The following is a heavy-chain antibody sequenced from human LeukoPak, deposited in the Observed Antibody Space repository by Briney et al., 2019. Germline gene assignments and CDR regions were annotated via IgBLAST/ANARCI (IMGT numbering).Heavy chain of an antibody. CDR1: GYTFTRYY. CDR2: INPSGGST. Sequence: ASVKVSCKASGYTFTRYYMHWVRQAPGQGLEWMGIINPSGGSTSYAQKFQGRVTVTRDTSTSTVYMELSSLRSEDTAVYYCALITGDPTEDYWGQGTLVTVSS. CDR3: ALITGDPTEDY. V-gene: IGHV1-46*01. J-gene: IGHJ4*02. D-gene: IGHD7-27*01.